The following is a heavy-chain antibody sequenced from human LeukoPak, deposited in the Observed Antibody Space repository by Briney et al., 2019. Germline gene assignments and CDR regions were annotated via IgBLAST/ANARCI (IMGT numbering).Heavy chain of an antibody. V-gene: IGHV4-59*08. CDR3: ARGRDSRGYQFKGFDY. CDR1: VSITTYY. J-gene: IGHJ4*02. CDR2: IYYSGRT. D-gene: IGHD3-22*01. Sequence: SETLSLTCTVSVSITTYYWSWIRQSPGKGLEWIGNIYYSGRTNYNPSLKSRVTISIDTSKNQFSLRLSSVTAADTAVYYCARGRDSRGYQFKGFDYWGQGTLVTVSS.